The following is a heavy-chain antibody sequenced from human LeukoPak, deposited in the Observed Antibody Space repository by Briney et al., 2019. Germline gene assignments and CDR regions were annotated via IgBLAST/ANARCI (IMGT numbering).Heavy chain of an antibody. D-gene: IGHD2-2*01. J-gene: IGHJ4*02. V-gene: IGHV3-48*03. CDR1: GFTFISYE. CDR3: ARALPSKLYYFDY. CDR2: ISSSGSTI. Sequence: GGSLRLSCAASGFTFISYEMNWVRQAPGKGLEWVSYISSSGSTIYYADSVKGRFTISRDNAKNSLYLQMNSLRAEDTAAYYCARALPSKLYYFDYWGQGTLVTVSS.